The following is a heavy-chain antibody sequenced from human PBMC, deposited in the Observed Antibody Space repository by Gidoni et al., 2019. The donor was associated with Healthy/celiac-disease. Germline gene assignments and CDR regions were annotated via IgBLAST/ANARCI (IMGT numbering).Heavy chain of an antibody. V-gene: IGHV6-1*01. J-gene: IGHJ6*02. Sequence: QVQRQQSGPGLVKLSQTLSLPCAISGDSVTSNTPAWTWIRQSPSRGLEWLGRTYYRSKWYNDYAVSVKSRITINPDTSKNQFSLQLNSVTPEDTAVYYCARAGLEWVLLPWKRPYYYYGMDVWGQGTTVTVSS. CDR2: TYYRSKWYN. D-gene: IGHD1-26*01. CDR1: GDSVTSNTPA. CDR3: ARAGLEWVLLPWKRPYYYYGMDV.